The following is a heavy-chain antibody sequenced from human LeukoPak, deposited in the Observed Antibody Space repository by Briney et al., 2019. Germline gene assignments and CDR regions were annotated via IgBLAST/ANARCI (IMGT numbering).Heavy chain of an antibody. J-gene: IGHJ4*02. V-gene: IGHV4-59*01. CDR2: IYDSGST. D-gene: IGHD1-26*01. CDR1: GGSISSFH. CDR3: ARTYSGRSYYFDC. Sequence: SETLSLTCTVSGGSISSFHWSWIRQPPGKGLEHIGNIYDSGSTYYNPSLKSRVTISVDTSKNQISLKLSSVTAADTAVYYCARTYSGRSYYFDCWGQGTLVTVSS.